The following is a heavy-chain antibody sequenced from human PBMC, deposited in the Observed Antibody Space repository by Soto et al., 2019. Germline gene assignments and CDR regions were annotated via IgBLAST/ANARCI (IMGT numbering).Heavy chain of an antibody. V-gene: IGHV3-30-3*01. CDR2: ISYDGSNK. CDR3: ARDQDVYSLSLHVPYGMDV. D-gene: IGHD4-4*01. Sequence: GGSLRLSCAASGFTFSSYAMHWVRQAPGKGLEWVAVISYDGSNKYYADSVKGRFTISRDNSKNTPYLQMNSLRAEDTAVYYCARDQDVYSLSLHVPYGMDVRGQGTTVTVS. J-gene: IGHJ6*02. CDR1: GFTFSSYA.